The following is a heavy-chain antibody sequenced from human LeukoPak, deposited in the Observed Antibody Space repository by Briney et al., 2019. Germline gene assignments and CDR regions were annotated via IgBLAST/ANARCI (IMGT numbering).Heavy chain of an antibody. Sequence: PGGSLRLSCAASGFTFSSYEMNWVRQAPGKGLEWVSSISTSSNYIYYADSVKGRFTISRDNAKNSLYLQMNSLRAEDTAVYYCARASLTDLSPLDVWGKGTTVTVSS. CDR1: GFTFSSYE. CDR2: ISTSSNYI. CDR3: ARASLTDLSPLDV. V-gene: IGHV3-21*01. J-gene: IGHJ6*04. D-gene: IGHD4/OR15-4a*01.